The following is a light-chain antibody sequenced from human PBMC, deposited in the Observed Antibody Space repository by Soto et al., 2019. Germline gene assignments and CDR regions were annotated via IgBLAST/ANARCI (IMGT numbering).Light chain of an antibody. J-gene: IGKJ5*01. V-gene: IGKV1-39*01. CDR1: ESISRH. CDR3: QERYGTLSIT. Sequence: DIQMTQSPSSLSASVGDRVTLTCRASESISRHLNWYQQKPGNAPNLLLYAASSLQNAGPSRFSGSGSGTNSTLTTSNLQPGDFATYYCQERYGTLSITFGQGTRLDTK. CDR2: AAS.